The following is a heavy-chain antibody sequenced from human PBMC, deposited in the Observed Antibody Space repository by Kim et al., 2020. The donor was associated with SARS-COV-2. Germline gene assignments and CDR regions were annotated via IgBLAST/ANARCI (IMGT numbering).Heavy chain of an antibody. V-gene: IGHV4-31*02. D-gene: IGHD3-10*01. CDR3: ARDDYGSGSYWYFDY. Sequence: PSRKSRVTISVDTSKNQFSLKLSSVAAADTAVYYCARDDYGSGSYWYFDYWGQGTLVTVSS. J-gene: IGHJ4*02.